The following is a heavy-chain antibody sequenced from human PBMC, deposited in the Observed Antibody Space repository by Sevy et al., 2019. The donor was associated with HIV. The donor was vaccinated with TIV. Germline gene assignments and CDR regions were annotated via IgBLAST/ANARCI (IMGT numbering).Heavy chain of an antibody. CDR1: GFTFSSYW. CDR3: AREYCSSTSCYAFDY. V-gene: IGHV3-7*03. CDR2: IKQDGSEK. J-gene: IGHJ4*02. D-gene: IGHD2-2*01. Sequence: GGSLRLSCAASGFTFSSYWMSWVRQAPGKGLEWVANIKQDGSEKYYVDSVKGRFTISRDNAKNPLYLQMNSLRAEDTAVYYCAREYCSSTSCYAFDYWGQGTLVTVSS.